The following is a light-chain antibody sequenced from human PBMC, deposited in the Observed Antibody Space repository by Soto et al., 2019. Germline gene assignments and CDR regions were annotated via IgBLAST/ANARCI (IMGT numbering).Light chain of an antibody. CDR2: DAS. V-gene: IGKV3-11*01. Sequence: EIVLTQSPATLSLSPGERATLSWRASQSVSSYLAWYQQKPGQAPRLLIYDASNRATGIPARFSGSGSGTDFTLTISSLEPEDFAVYYCQQRSNWPPGYTFGQGTKLEIK. CDR3: QQRSNWPPGYT. CDR1: QSVSSY. J-gene: IGKJ2*01.